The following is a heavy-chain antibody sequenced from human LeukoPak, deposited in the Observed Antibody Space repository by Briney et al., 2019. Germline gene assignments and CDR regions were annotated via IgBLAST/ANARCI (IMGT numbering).Heavy chain of an antibody. CDR3: ARSLNLDTYGSGSYYSN. CDR1: GVSISSSNSY. D-gene: IGHD3-10*01. J-gene: IGHJ4*02. V-gene: IGHV4-39*02. Sequence: SETLSLTCTVSGVSISSSNSYWGWIRQPPGKGLEWIGSIYYSGNTYYNASLKSQVSISIDTSKNHFSLKLSSVTAADTAVYYCARSLNLDTYGSGSYYSNWGQGTLVTVSS. CDR2: IYYSGNT.